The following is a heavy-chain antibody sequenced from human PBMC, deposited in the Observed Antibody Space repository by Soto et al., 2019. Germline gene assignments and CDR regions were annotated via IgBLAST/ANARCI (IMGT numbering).Heavy chain of an antibody. CDR3: ARALTGTTTRLFDY. J-gene: IGHJ4*02. CDR2: IIPILGVA. CDR1: GGTFSSYT. Sequence: GASVKVSCKASGGTFSSYTISWVRQAPGQGLEWMGRIIPILGVANYAQKFQGRVTITADKSTSTAYMELSSLRSGDTAVYYCARALTGTTTRLFDYWGQGTLVTVSS. D-gene: IGHD1-20*01. V-gene: IGHV1-69*02.